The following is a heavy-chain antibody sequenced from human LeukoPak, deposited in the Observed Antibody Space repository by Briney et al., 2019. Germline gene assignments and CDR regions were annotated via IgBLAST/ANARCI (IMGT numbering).Heavy chain of an antibody. J-gene: IGHJ4*02. V-gene: IGHV5-51*01. CDR1: GSRFTTYW. CDR3: ARQGVYSSTDY. CDR2: IYPGDSDT. Sequence: GASLKISCKASGSRFTTYWIGWVRQMPGKGLEWMGIIYPGDSDTRYSPSFQGQVTISADKSISTAYLQWSSLKASDTAMYYCARQGVYSSTDYWGQGTLVTVSS. D-gene: IGHD6-6*01.